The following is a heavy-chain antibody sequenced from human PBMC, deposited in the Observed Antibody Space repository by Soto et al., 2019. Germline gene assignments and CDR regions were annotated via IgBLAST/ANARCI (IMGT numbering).Heavy chain of an antibody. J-gene: IGHJ5*02. Sequence: QVQLVQSGAEVKKPGASVKVSCKASGYTFATYAIHWVRQAPGEGLEWMGWINPATGNTEYSEKFQDRVTLTRDTSATTAYMELRGLRFEDTAVYYCARRYKSAGWLETCGQGTLLTVSS. CDR2: INPATGNT. CDR1: GYTFATYA. D-gene: IGHD1-20*01. V-gene: IGHV1-3*01. CDR3: ARRYKSAGWLET.